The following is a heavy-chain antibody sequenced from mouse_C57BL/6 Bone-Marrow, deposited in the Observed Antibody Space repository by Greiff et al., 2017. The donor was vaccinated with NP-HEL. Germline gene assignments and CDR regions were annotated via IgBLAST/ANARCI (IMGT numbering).Heavy chain of an antibody. CDR3: HCAQATDAMDY. CDR2: IDPENGDT. Sequence: EVQLQQSGAELVRPGASVKLSCTASGFNIKDDYMHWVKQRPEQGLEWIGWIDPENGDTEYASKFQGKATITADTSSNTAYLQLSSLTSEDTAVYYCHCAQATDAMDYWGQGTSVTVSS. CDR1: GFNIKDDY. D-gene: IGHD3-2*02. J-gene: IGHJ4*01. V-gene: IGHV14-4*01.